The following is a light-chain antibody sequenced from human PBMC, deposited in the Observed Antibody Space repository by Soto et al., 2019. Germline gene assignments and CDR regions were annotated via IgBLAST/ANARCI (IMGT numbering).Light chain of an antibody. V-gene: IGKV1-16*01. CDR1: EGINNY. CDR3: QQYNGYPRT. Sequence: DIQMTQSPSSLSASVGDRDTITCRASEGINNYLVWLQQKPGKAPKSLIFAASNLQRGVPPRFSGSGSGTNFTLTISSLQPEDFATYYCQQYNGYPRTFGQGTNVEIK. J-gene: IGKJ1*01. CDR2: AAS.